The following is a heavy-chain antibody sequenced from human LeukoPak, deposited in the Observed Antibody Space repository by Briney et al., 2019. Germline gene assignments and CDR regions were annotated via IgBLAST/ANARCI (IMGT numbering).Heavy chain of an antibody. CDR2: CGTSGDT. Sequence: GGSLRLSCAASGFTFSSYAMNWVRQAPGKGLEWVSACGTSGDTCYADSVRGRFTISRDNAKNTVYLQMSSLRAEDTAVYYCAQKTPGTHPFDYWGQGTLVTVSS. V-gene: IGHV3-23*01. CDR3: AQKTPGTHPFDY. D-gene: IGHD6-13*01. CDR1: GFTFSSYA. J-gene: IGHJ4*02.